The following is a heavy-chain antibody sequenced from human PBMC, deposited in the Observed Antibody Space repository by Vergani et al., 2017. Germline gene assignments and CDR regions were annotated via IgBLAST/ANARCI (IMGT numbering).Heavy chain of an antibody. CDR1: GYTFTSYY. CDR2: INPSGGST. Sequence: QVQLVQSGAEVKKPGASVKVSCKASGYTFTSYYMHWVRQAPGQGLEWMGIINPSGGSTSYAQKFQGRVTMTRDTSTSTVYMELSSLRSEDTAVEYCARESGIATAGTGTGLDPWGQGTLVTVSS. D-gene: IGHD6-13*01. J-gene: IGHJ5*02. CDR3: ARESGIATAGTGTGLDP. V-gene: IGHV1-46*03.